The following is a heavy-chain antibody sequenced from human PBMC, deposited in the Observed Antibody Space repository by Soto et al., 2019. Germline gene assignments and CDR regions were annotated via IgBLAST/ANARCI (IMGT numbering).Heavy chain of an antibody. Sequence: EVQLLESGGGLVQPGGSLRLSCAASGFTFSSYTMTWVRQAPGKGLEWVSAIGGGGDITYYADSVKGRFTISRDNSRNALYLQMNSLRVEDTAVFYCAKGATHCSGGTCYSPHFDSWGQGTLVTVSS. D-gene: IGHD2-15*01. CDR3: AKGATHCSGGTCYSPHFDS. J-gene: IGHJ4*02. CDR2: IGGGGDIT. V-gene: IGHV3-23*01. CDR1: GFTFSSYT.